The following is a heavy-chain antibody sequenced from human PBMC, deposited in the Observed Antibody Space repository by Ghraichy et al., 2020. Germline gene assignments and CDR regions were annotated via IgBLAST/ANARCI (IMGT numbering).Heavy chain of an antibody. CDR2: IYYSGST. V-gene: IGHV4-31*03. Sequence: SETLSLTCTVSGGSISSGGYYWSWIRQHPGKGLEWIGYIYYSGSTYYNPSLKSRVTISVDTSKNQFSLKLSSVTAADTAVYYCARDSPAKYYDFWSGQVAYGMDVWGQGTTVTVSS. D-gene: IGHD3-3*01. CDR1: GGSISSGGYY. J-gene: IGHJ6*02. CDR3: ARDSPAKYYDFWSGQVAYGMDV.